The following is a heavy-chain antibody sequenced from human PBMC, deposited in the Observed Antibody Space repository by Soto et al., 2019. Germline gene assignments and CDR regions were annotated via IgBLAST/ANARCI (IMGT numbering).Heavy chain of an antibody. CDR3: ATTGMTGYGVQYFQP. D-gene: IGHD3-9*01. CDR2: IIPIFGTA. Sequence: QVQLVQSGAEVKKPGSSVKVSCKASGGTFSSYAISWVRQAPGQGLEWMGGIIPIFGTANYAQKFQGRVTITADESTNTAYMELSSLRSEDTDEYYCATTGMTGYGVQYFQPWGQGTLVTVSS. CDR1: GGTFSSYA. V-gene: IGHV1-69*12. J-gene: IGHJ1*01.